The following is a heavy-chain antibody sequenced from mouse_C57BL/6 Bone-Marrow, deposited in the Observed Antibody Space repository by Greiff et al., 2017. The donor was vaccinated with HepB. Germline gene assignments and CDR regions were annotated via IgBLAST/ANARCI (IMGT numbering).Heavy chain of an antibody. CDR3: TITGYSSYGGYCDY. D-gene: IGHD1-1*01. V-gene: IGHV1-81*01. Sequence: VQLQQPGAELVRPGASVKLSCKASGYTFTSYGISWVKQRPGQGLEWIGEIYPRSGKTYYNEKFKGKATLTGDKSSSKAYMELRSLTSEDSAVYLCTITGYSSYGGYCDYWGQGTTLTVSS. CDR2: IYPRSGKT. CDR1: GYTFTSYG. J-gene: IGHJ2*01.